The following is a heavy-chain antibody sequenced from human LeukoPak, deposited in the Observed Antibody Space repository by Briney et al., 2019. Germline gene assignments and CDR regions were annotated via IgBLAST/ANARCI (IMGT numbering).Heavy chain of an antibody. Sequence: ASVKVSCKASGYTFTSYGISWVRQAPGQGLEWMGWISAYNGNTNYAQKLQGRVTMTTDTSTSTAYMELRSLRPDDTAVYYCAREGVTMVRGVISFNWFDPWGQGTLVTVSS. D-gene: IGHD3-10*01. CDR2: ISAYNGNT. CDR1: GYTFTSYG. CDR3: AREGVTMVRGVISFNWFDP. V-gene: IGHV1-18*01. J-gene: IGHJ5*02.